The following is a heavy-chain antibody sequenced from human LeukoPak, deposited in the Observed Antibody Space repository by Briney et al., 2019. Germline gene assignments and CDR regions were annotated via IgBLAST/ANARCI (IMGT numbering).Heavy chain of an antibody. J-gene: IGHJ4*02. V-gene: IGHV1-2*06. CDR3: ARSNRGSTHFDY. Sequence: ASVKVSCKASGYTFTGYYMHWVRQAPGQGLEWMGRINLNSGGTNYAQKFQGRVTMTRDTSISTAYMELSRLRSDDTAVYYCARSNRGSTHFDYWGQGTLVTVSS. D-gene: IGHD3-10*01. CDR2: INLNSGGT. CDR1: GYTFTGYY.